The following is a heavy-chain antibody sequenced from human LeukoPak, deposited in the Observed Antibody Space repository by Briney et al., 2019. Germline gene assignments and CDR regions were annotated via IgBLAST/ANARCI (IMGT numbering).Heavy chain of an antibody. CDR3: AKQSKDAFDI. V-gene: IGHV3-23*01. J-gene: IGHJ3*02. CDR1: GFTFSSFA. D-gene: IGHD4-11*01. CDR2: ISGSGGST. Sequence: GGSLRLSCEASGFTFSSFAMNWVRQAPGKGLEWVSAISGSGGSTYYADSVKGRFTISRDNSKNTLYLQMNSLRAEDTAVYYCAKQSKDAFDIWGQGTMVTVSS.